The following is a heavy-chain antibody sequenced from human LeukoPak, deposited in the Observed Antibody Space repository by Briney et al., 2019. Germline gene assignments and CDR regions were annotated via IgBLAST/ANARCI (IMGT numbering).Heavy chain of an antibody. CDR1: GGSISSYY. V-gene: IGHV4-59*01. J-gene: IGHJ4*02. CDR3: ARGGSGSYLFDY. Sequence: PSETLSLTCTVSGGSISSYYWSWIRQPPGKGVEGIGYIYYSGSTNYNPSLKSRVTISVDTSKNQFSLKLSSVTAADTAVYYCARGGSGSYLFDYWGQGTLVTVSS. CDR2: IYYSGST. D-gene: IGHD1-26*01.